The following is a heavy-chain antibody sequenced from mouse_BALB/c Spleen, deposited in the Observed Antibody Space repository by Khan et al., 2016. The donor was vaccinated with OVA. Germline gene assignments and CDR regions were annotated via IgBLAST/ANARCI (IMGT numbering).Heavy chain of an antibody. CDR1: GHTFTKFG. J-gene: IGHJ4*01. Sequence: QVQLKQSGPELKKPGETVKISCKASGHTFTKFGMNWVKQDPGKGLKWMGWINTYTGEPTYADDFNGRFAFSLDTSASTAYLQINNLKNEDTATYCCARSPILSYDFDNWGQGTSVTVSS. CDR2: INTYTGEP. V-gene: IGHV9-3-1*01. CDR3: ARSPILSYDFDN.